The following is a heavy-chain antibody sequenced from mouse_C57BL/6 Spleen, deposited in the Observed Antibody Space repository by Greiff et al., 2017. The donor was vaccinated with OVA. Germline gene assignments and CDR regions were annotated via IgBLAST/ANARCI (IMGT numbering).Heavy chain of an antibody. J-gene: IGHJ3*01. CDR1: GYTFTSYW. CDR3: ARRGEYYSGSSSFAY. D-gene: IGHD1-1*01. CDR2: IDPSDSYT. V-gene: IGHV1-50*01. Sequence: QVQLQQPGAELVKPGASVKLSCKVSGYTFTSYWMQWVKQRPGQGLEWIGEIDPSDSYTNYNQKFKGKATLTVDTSSSTAYMQFSCLTSEDSAVYYCARRGEYYSGSSSFAYWGQGTLVTVSA.